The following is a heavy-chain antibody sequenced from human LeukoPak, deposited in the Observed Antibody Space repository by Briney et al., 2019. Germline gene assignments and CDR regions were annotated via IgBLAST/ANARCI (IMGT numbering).Heavy chain of an antibody. V-gene: IGHV3-48*02. CDR1: GFTFSSYS. CDR2: ISSSSSTI. CDR3: TTDQRYAFDY. Sequence: GGSLRLSCAASGFTFSSYSMNWVRQAPGKGLEWVSYISSSSSTIYYADSVKGRFTISRDNAKNSLYLQMNSLRDDDTAVYYCTTDQRYAFDYWGQGILVTVSS. D-gene: IGHD3-9*01. J-gene: IGHJ4*02.